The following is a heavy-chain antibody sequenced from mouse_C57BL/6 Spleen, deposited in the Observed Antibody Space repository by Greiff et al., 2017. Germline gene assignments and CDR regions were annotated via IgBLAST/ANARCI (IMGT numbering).Heavy chain of an antibody. V-gene: IGHV5-17*01. CDR1: GFTFSDYG. J-gene: IGHJ1*03. CDR3: ARTGGYDLYWYFDV. Sequence: EVQGVESGGGLVKPGGSLKLSCAASGFTFSDYGMHWVRQAPEKGLEWVAYISSGSSTIYYADTVKGRFTISRDNAKNTLFLQMTSLRSEDTAMYYCARTGGYDLYWYFDVWGTGTTVTVSS. CDR2: ISSGSSTI. D-gene: IGHD2-2*01.